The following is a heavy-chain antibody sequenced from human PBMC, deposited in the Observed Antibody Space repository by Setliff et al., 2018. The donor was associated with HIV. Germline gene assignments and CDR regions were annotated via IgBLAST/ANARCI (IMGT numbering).Heavy chain of an antibody. CDR3: ARHPPYCSGGSCYRGRGYYFDY. Sequence: SETLSLTCTVSGGSIRSTSYYWGWIRQPPGKGLEWIGSIYYSGSTYYNPSLTSRVTISVDTSKNQFSLKLSSVTAADTAVYYCARHPPYCSGGSCYRGRGYYFDYWGQGTLVTVSS. CDR2: IYYSGST. J-gene: IGHJ4*02. D-gene: IGHD2-15*01. V-gene: IGHV4-39*01. CDR1: GGSIRSTSYY.